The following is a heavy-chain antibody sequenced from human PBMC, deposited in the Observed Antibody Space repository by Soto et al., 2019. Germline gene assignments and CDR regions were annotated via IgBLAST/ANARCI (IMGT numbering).Heavy chain of an antibody. Sequence: SETLSLTCSLSGGSFDGYYWSWIRQSPGKWLEWIGEIHHSGSTKYNPSLKSRFSLSVDTSTKQFSLKLTSVTAADRGVYYCARGVDSWSGYLFWGQGTPVTVSS. CDR1: GGSFDGYY. J-gene: IGHJ4*02. CDR3: ARGVDSWSGYLF. D-gene: IGHD3-3*01. CDR2: IHHSGST. V-gene: IGHV4-34*01.